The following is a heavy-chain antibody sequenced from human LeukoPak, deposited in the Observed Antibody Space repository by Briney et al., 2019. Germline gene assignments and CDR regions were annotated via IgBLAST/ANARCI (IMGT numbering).Heavy chain of an antibody. Sequence: PWGSLRLSCAASGFIFSSYGISWVRQYPEKGLEWVSTISGNGGRTYYADSVKGRFTISRDNSKNTAYLQMNSLRAEDTAVYYCAKHFYYDISGYTHYWGQGTLVTVSS. V-gene: IGHV3-23*01. CDR2: ISGNGGRT. CDR1: GFIFSSYG. D-gene: IGHD3-22*01. CDR3: AKHFYYDISGYTHY. J-gene: IGHJ4*02.